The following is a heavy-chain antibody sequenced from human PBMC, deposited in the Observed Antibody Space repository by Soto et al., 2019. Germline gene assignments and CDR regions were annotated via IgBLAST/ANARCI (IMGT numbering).Heavy chain of an antibody. CDR3: ARTSGSSSYFGYSYYGMDV. D-gene: IGHD6-6*01. CDR1: GYTFTSYG. J-gene: IGHJ6*02. V-gene: IGHV1-18*04. CDR2: ISAYNGNT. Sequence: QVQLVQSGAEVKKPGASVKVSCKASGYTFTSYGISWVRQAPGQGLEWMGWISAYNGNTNYAQKLQGRVTMTTDTSLSTAYMELRSLRCDDTAVYYCARTSGSSSYFGYSYYGMDVWGQGTTVTVSS.